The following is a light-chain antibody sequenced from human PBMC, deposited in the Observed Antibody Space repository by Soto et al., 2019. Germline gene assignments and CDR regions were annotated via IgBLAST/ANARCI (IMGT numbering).Light chain of an antibody. CDR1: QSVSSY. J-gene: IGKJ5*01. CDR2: DAS. Sequence: EIVLTQSPATVSLSPGERATLSCRASQSVSSYLAWYQQKPGQAPRLLIYDASNRAPGIPARFSGSGSGVDFTLTISSLEPEDFAVYFCQQRSSWPSITFGQGTRLEIQ. CDR3: QQRSSWPSIT. V-gene: IGKV3-11*01.